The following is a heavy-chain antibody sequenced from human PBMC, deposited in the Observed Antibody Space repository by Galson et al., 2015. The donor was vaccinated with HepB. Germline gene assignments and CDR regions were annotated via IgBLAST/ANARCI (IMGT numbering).Heavy chain of an antibody. Sequence: SLRLSCAASGFTFSSYGMHWVRQAPGKGLEWVAVIRYDGSNKYYADSVKGRFTISRDNSKNTLYLQMNSLRAEDTAVYYCAKGCIAVADAGAFDIWGQGTMVTVSS. CDR3: AKGCIAVADAGAFDI. D-gene: IGHD6-19*01. CDR2: IRYDGSNK. CDR1: GFTFSSYG. V-gene: IGHV3-30*02. J-gene: IGHJ3*02.